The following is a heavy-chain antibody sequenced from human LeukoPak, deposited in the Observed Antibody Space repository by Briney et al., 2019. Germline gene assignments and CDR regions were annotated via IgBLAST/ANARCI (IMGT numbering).Heavy chain of an antibody. CDR3: AVGTGYYFDY. CDR2: IIPIFGTA. CDR1: GGTFSSYA. D-gene: IGHD1-1*01. V-gene: IGHV1-69*05. Sequence: SVKVSCKASGGTFSSYAISWVRQAPGQGLEWMGGIIPIFGTANYAQKFQGTVTITTDESTSTAYMEPSSLRSEDTAVYYCAVGTGYYFDYWGQGTLVTVSS. J-gene: IGHJ4*02.